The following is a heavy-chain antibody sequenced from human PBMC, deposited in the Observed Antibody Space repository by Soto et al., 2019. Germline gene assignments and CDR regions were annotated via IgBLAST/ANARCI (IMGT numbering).Heavy chain of an antibody. D-gene: IGHD6-19*01. J-gene: IGHJ4*02. CDR2: ISWNSGNI. CDR3: AKGLYSGWWALDY. CDR1: GFTFTTYS. V-gene: IGHV3-9*01. Sequence: GGALGLSCAAPGFTFTTYSTAGVLQAPGKGLDGVSSISWNSGNIIYADSVKGRFTISRDDATLYLQMNSLRADDSALYYCAKGLYSGWWALDYWGQGTQVTVSS.